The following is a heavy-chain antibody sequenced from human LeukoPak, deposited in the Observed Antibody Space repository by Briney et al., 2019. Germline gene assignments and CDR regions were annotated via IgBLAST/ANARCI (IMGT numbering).Heavy chain of an antibody. D-gene: IGHD3-10*01. CDR3: AALYYYGSGSAY. CDR1: GFTFTSSA. Sequence: ASVKVSCKASGFTFTSSAMQWVRQARGQRLEGIGWIVVGSGNTNYAQKFQERVTITRDMSTSTAYMELSSLRFEDTAVYYCAALYYYGSGSAYWGQGTLVTVSS. J-gene: IGHJ4*02. V-gene: IGHV1-58*02. CDR2: IVVGSGNT.